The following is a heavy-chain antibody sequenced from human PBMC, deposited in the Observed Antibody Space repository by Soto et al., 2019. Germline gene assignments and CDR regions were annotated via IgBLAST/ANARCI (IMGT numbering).Heavy chain of an antibody. Sequence: QVQLVQSGAEVKKPGSSVTVSCKASGGTFCNSAISWVRQAPGQGLEWMGGIIPIFPTPDYAQKFQGRLTLTAHASTGTAYMELTILRSEDTAVYYCARDKYLQQLGGNYDFGIDVWGQGTKVTVSS. CDR1: GGTFCNSA. D-gene: IGHD3-3*02. J-gene: IGHJ6*02. V-gene: IGHV1-69*12. CDR2: IIPIFPTP. CDR3: ARDKYLQQLGGNYDFGIDV.